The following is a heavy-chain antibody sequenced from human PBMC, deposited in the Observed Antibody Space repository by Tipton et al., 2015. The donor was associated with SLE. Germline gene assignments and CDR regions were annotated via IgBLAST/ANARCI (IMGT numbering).Heavy chain of an antibody. CDR2: IYYSGST. V-gene: IGHV4-61*01. CDR3: ARVPVARHYFDY. Sequence: TLSLTCAVSGYSISSGYYWSWIRQPPGKGLEWIGYIYYSGSTNYNPSLKSRVTISVDTSKNQFSLKLSSVTAADTAVYYCARVPVARHYFDYWGQGTLVTVSS. D-gene: IGHD2-15*01. J-gene: IGHJ4*02. CDR1: GYSISSGYY.